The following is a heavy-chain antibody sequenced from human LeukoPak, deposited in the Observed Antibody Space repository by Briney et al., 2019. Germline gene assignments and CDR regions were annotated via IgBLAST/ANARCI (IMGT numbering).Heavy chain of an antibody. CDR2: VSYDGSNK. CDR1: GFTFSSYV. CDR3: ARDSSGYYIGGYFDY. J-gene: IGHJ4*02. Sequence: GGSLRLSCAASGFTFSSYVMHWVRQAPGKGLEWVAVVSYDGSNKYYADSVKGRFTISRDNSKNTLYLDTSSLRAEDTAVYYCARDSSGYYIGGYFDYWGQGTLVTVSS. D-gene: IGHD3-9*01. V-gene: IGHV3-30*04.